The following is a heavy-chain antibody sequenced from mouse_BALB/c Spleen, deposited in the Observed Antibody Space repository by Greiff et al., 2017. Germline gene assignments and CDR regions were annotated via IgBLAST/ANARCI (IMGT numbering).Heavy chain of an antibody. CDR2: IRNKATGYTT. J-gene: IGHJ2*01. Sequence: EVKLVESGGGLVQPGGSLRLSCATSGFTFTAYYMSWVRQPPGKALEWLGCIRNKATGYTTEYSPSVKGRFTISRDNSQSILYLPLNTLRAEDSATYYCARRDYYGSSYFDYWGQGTTLTVSS. CDR3: ARRDYYGSSYFDY. CDR1: GFTFTAYY. D-gene: IGHD1-1*01. V-gene: IGHV7-3*02.